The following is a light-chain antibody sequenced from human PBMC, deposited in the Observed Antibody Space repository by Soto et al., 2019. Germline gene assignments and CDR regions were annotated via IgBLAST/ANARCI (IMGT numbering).Light chain of an antibody. CDR2: GAS. V-gene: IGKV3-20*01. J-gene: IGKJ1*01. CDR3: QQYGSSRT. Sequence: EIVLTQSPGTLSLSPGERATLSCRASQSVSSSYLAWYQQKPGQAPRLLIYGASSRATGIPDRFSGRGSGTAFTLTIRRLEPEDSAVYYCQQYGSSRTFGHGTKVESK. CDR1: QSVSSSY.